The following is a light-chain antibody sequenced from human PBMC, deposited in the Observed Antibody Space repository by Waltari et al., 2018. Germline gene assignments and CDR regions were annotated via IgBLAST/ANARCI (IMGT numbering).Light chain of an antibody. J-gene: IGKJ2*01. CDR1: QSVSST. Sequence: EIVLTQSPATLSLSPGERATLSCRASQSVSSTLARYQQTPGQAPRLLIYDASNRATGIPARFSGSRSGTDFTLTISSLEPEDFTVYYCQLRTNLMFTFGQGSKLEI. CDR3: QLRTNLMFT. V-gene: IGKV3-11*01. CDR2: DAS.